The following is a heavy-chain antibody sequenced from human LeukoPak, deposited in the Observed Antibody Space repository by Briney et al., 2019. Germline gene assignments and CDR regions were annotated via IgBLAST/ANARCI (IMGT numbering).Heavy chain of an antibody. CDR2: INPNSGGT. Sequence: ASVKVSCKASGYTFTGYSMHWVRQAPGQGLEWMGWINPNSGGTNYAQKFQGRVTMTRDTSISTAYMELSRLRSEDTAVYYCATEGVWHNWFDPWGQGTLVTVSS. CDR3: ATEGVWHNWFDP. J-gene: IGHJ5*02. CDR1: GYTFTGYS. D-gene: IGHD6-13*01. V-gene: IGHV1-2*02.